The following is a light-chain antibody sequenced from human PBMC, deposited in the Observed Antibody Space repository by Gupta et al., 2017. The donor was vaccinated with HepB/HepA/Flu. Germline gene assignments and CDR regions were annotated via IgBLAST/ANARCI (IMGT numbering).Light chain of an antibody. Sequence: QSVLTQPPSVSGAPGQRVTIPCTGSSSNIGAGYDVHWYQQLPGTAPKLLIYGNSNRPSGVPDRFSGSKSGTSASLAITGLQAEDEADYYCQSYDSSGPVVFGGGTKLTVL. CDR3: QSYDSSGPVV. CDR2: GNS. V-gene: IGLV1-40*01. J-gene: IGLJ2*01. CDR1: SSNIGAGYD.